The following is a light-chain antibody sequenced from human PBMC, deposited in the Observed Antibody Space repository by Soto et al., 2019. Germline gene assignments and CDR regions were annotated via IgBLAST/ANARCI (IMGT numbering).Light chain of an antibody. J-gene: IGLJ3*02. CDR3: SSYTTGSTPL. CDR1: SSDVGGYNY. CDR2: EVS. Sequence: QAASVSGSPGQSITISCTGTSSDVGGYNYVYWYQQHPGKAPKLMIYEVSNRPSGVSNRFSGSKSGNTASLTISGLQAEDEADYYCSSYTTGSTPLFGGGTQLTVL. V-gene: IGLV2-14*01.